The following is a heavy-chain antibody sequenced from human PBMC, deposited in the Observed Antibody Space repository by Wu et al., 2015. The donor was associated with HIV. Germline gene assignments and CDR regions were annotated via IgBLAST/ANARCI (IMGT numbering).Heavy chain of an antibody. CDR1: GGTVSSYA. J-gene: IGHJ6*03. D-gene: IGHD2-2*02. CDR3: AITSPPSRDEVAHHLLYYFYYMDV. CDR2: IIPVFGLT. V-gene: IGHV1-69*12. Sequence: QVQLVQSGAEVKKPGSSVKVSCKASGGTVSSYAISWVRQAPGQGLEWMGGIIPVFGLTKISQRFEGRVTISADESTSTVYMELSSLRSEDTAMYYCAITSPPSRDEVAHHLLYYFYYMDVWDKGTTVTVSS.